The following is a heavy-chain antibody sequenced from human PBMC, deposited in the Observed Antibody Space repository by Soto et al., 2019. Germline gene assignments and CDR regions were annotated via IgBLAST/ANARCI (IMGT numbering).Heavy chain of an antibody. CDR1: GGSISSGDYY. CDR3: ARRAGDYGPYGMDV. V-gene: IGHV4-30-4*01. Sequence: SETLSLTCTVSGGSISSGDYYWSWIRQPPGKGLEWIGYIDYSGSAFNNPSLKSRLTLSIDTSKNQFSLKLGSVTAADSAVYYCARRAGDYGPYGMDVWGQGTTVTVSS. CDR2: IDYSGSA. J-gene: IGHJ6*02. D-gene: IGHD3-9*01.